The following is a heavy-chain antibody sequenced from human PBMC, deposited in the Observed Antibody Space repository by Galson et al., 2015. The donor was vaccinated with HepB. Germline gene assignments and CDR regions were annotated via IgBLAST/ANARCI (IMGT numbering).Heavy chain of an antibody. CDR3: AGDSSGWYKGAFDI. D-gene: IGHD6-19*01. Sequence: SVKVSCKVSGYTLTELPMHWVRQAPGKGLEWMGGFDPEDGETIYAQKFQGRVTMTEDTSTDTAYMELSSLRSEDTAMYYCAGDSSGWYKGAFDIWGQGTVLTVSS. CDR2: FDPEDGET. CDR1: GYTLTELP. V-gene: IGHV1-24*01. J-gene: IGHJ3*02.